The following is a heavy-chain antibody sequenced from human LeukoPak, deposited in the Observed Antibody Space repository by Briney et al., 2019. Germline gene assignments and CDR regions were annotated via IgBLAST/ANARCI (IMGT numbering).Heavy chain of an antibody. CDR2: IYYSGST. J-gene: IGHJ4*02. CDR3: ARWPYSGSSRFFDY. CDR1: GGSISSSSYY. D-gene: IGHD1-26*01. V-gene: IGHV4-39*01. Sequence: SETLSLTCTVSGGSISSSSYYWGWIRQPPGKGLEWIGSIYYSGSTYYNPSLKSRVTISVDTSKNQFSLKLSSVTAADTAVYYCARWPYSGSSRFFDYWGQGTLVTVSS.